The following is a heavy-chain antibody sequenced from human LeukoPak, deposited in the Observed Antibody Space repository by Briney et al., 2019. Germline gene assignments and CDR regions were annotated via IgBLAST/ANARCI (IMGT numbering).Heavy chain of an antibody. CDR1: GGSISSGDYY. J-gene: IGHJ5*02. Sequence: KTSQTLSLTCTVSGGSISSGDYYWSWIRQPPGKGLEWIGYIYYSGSTYYNPSLKSRVTISVDTSKNQFSLKLSSVTAADTAVYYCASSSSSWYFWFDPWGQGNLVSVSS. CDR3: ASSSSSWYFWFDP. D-gene: IGHD6-13*01. CDR2: IYYSGST. V-gene: IGHV4-30-4*01.